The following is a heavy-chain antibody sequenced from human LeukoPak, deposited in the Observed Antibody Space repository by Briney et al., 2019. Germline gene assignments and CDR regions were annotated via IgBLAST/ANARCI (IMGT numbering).Heavy chain of an antibody. J-gene: IGHJ6*03. V-gene: IGHV4-4*07. Sequence: PSETLSLTCTVSGGSISSYYWSWIRQPAGKGLEWIGRIYTSGSTNYNPSPKSRVTMSVDTSKNQFSLKLSSVTAADTAVYYCARVGLPYYYYYMDVWGKGTTVTVSS. CDR1: GGSISSYY. D-gene: IGHD3-16*01. CDR3: ARVGLPYYYYYMDV. CDR2: IYTSGST.